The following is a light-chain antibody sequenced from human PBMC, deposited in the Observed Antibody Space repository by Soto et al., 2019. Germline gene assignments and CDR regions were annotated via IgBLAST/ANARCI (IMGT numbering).Light chain of an antibody. V-gene: IGKV3D-20*02. J-gene: IGKJ2*01. Sequence: EIVLTQSPGTLSLSPGERATLSCRASQSVSNNYLAWYQQKPGRAPRLLIYGASNRATGIPDRFSGSGSGTDFTLTISSLEPEDFAVYYCQQRSNWPLYTFGQGTKVDIK. CDR3: QQRSNWPLYT. CDR1: QSVSNNY. CDR2: GAS.